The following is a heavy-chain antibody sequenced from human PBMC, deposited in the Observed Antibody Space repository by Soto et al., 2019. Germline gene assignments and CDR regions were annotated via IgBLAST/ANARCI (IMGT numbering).Heavy chain of an antibody. CDR1: GGSISSYY. Sequence: SETLSLTCTVSGGSISSYYWSWIRQPPGKGLEWIGYIYYSGSTNHNPSLKRRVTISVDTSKNQFSLKLSSVTAADTAVYYCAGGYVARFDYWGQGTLVTVSS. CDR3: AGGYVARFDY. J-gene: IGHJ4*02. CDR2: IYYSGST. D-gene: IGHD5-12*01. V-gene: IGHV4-59*01.